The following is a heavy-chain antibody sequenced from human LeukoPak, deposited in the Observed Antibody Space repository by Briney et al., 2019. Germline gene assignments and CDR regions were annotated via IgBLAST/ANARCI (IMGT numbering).Heavy chain of an antibody. CDR2: IHSGGTT. Sequence: GGSLRLSCVDSAFSVGSNFMSWVRQAPGKGLEWVSVIHSGGTTSYADSVKGRFIISRDNSKNTVYLQMNSLRIEDTAVYYCARQLWGMDVWGQGTTVIVSS. J-gene: IGHJ6*02. D-gene: IGHD3-16*01. CDR3: ARQLWGMDV. V-gene: IGHV3-66*04. CDR1: AFSVGSNF.